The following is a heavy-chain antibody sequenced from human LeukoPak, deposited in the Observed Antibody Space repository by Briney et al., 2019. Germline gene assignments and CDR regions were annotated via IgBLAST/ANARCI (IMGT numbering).Heavy chain of an antibody. V-gene: IGHV3-21*01. CDR2: ISSSSSYI. Sequence: GGSLRLSCAASGFTFSSYSMSWVGQAPGKGLEWVSSISSSSSYIYYADSVKGRFTISRDNAKNSLYLQMNSLRAEDTAVYYCARDVLWLPFDYWGQGTLVTVSS. CDR3: ARDVLWLPFDY. D-gene: IGHD3-10*01. J-gene: IGHJ4*02. CDR1: GFTFSSYS.